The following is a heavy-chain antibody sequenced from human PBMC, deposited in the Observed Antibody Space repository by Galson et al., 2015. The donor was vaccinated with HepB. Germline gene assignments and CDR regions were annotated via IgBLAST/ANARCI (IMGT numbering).Heavy chain of an antibody. D-gene: IGHD3-9*01. CDR1: GYTFTSYY. J-gene: IGHJ3*02. V-gene: IGHV1-2*04. CDR3: AREGFDDGSGAIEVHAFDI. CDR2: INPNSGGT. Sequence: SVKVSCKASGYTFTSYYMHWVRQAPGQGLEWMGWINPNSGGTNYAQKFQGWVTMTRDTSISTAYMELSRLKSDDTAVYYCAREGFDDGSGAIEVHAFDIWGQGTMVTVSS.